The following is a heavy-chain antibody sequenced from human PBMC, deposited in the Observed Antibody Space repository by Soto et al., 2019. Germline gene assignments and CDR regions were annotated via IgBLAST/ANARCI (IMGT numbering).Heavy chain of an antibody. CDR3: ARGRTSCYTAGRYYYGMDV. J-gene: IGHJ6*02. Sequence: SETLSLTCAVSGGSISSSNWWSWVRQPPGKGLEWIGEIYHSGSTNYNPSLKSRVTISVDKSKNQFSLKLSSVTAADTAVYYCARGRTSCYTAGRYYYGMDVWGQGTTVTVSS. CDR2: IYHSGST. V-gene: IGHV4-4*02. CDR1: GGSISSSNW. D-gene: IGHD2-2*02.